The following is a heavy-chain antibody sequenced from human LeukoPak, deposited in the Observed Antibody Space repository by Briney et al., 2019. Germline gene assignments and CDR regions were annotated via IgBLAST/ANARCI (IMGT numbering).Heavy chain of an antibody. J-gene: IGHJ4*02. CDR1: GGSISSYY. Sequence: SETLSLTCTVSGGSISSYYWSWIRQPPGKGLEWIGYIYYSGSANYNPSLKSRVTISVDTSKNQFSLKLSSVTAADTAVYYCARLFSSGWYYFDYWGQGTLVTVSS. CDR2: IYYSGSA. V-gene: IGHV4-59*08. D-gene: IGHD6-19*01. CDR3: ARLFSSGWYYFDY.